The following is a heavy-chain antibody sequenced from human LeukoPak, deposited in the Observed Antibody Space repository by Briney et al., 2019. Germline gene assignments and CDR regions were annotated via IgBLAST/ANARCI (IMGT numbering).Heavy chain of an antibody. V-gene: IGHV3-7*01. J-gene: IGHJ6*03. CDR1: GFTFSDYY. CDR2: IKQDGSEK. D-gene: IGHD1-26*01. CDR3: ARSPGGSYYYYYYMDV. Sequence: GGSLRLSCAASGFTFSDYYMSWVRQAPGKGLEWVANIKQDGSEKYYVDSVKGRFTISRDNAKNSLYLQMNSLRAEDTAVYYCARSPGGSYYYYYYMDVWGKGTTVTVSS.